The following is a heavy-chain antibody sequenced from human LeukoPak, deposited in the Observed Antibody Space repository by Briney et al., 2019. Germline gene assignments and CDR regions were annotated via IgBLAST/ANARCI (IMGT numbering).Heavy chain of an antibody. CDR2: ISYSGST. V-gene: IGHV4-59*08. Sequence: PSETLSLTCTVSGGSINTYYWSWLRQPPGKGLEWIGFISYSGSTDYNPSLKGRVTLSVAMSKNQFSLRLSSVTAADTAIYYCARHDYGYSSGRFDCWGQGTLVTVSS. CDR3: ARHDYGYSSGRFDC. J-gene: IGHJ4*02. D-gene: IGHD5-18*01. CDR1: GGSINTYY.